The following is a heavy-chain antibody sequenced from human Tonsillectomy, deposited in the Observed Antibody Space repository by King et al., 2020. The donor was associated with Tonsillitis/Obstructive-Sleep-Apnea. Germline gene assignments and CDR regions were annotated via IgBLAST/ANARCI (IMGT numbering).Heavy chain of an antibody. J-gene: IGHJ3*02. CDR2: IDHSGST. CDR3: AREISTDAFDI. V-gene: IGHV4-34*01. CDR1: GGSFSGYY. Sequence: VQLQQWGAGLLKPSETLSLTCAVYGGSFSGYYWSWIRQPPGKGLEWIGEIDHSGSTNYNPSLKSRVTISADTSKTQFSLKLSSVTAADTAVYYCAREISTDAFDIWGQGTMATVSS.